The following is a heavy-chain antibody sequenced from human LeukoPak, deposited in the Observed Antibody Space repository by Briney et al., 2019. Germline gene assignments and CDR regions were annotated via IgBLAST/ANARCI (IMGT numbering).Heavy chain of an antibody. Sequence: GGSLRLSCAASGFTFSSYAMSWVRQAPGKGLEWVSAISGSGGSTCYADSVKGRFTISRDNSKNTLYLQMNSLRAEDTAVYYCAKGDGSGSYGLFDYWGQGTLVTVSS. J-gene: IGHJ4*02. D-gene: IGHD3-10*01. CDR2: ISGSGGST. CDR1: GFTFSSYA. CDR3: AKGDGSGSYGLFDY. V-gene: IGHV3-23*01.